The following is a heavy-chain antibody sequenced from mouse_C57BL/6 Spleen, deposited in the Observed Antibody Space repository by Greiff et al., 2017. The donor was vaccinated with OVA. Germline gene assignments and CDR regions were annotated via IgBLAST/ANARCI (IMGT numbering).Heavy chain of an antibody. Sequence: VKLQESGAELVRPGASVTLSCKASGYTFTDYEMHWVKQTPVHGLEWIGAIDPETGGTAYNQKFKGKAILTADKSSSTAYMELRSLTSEDSAVYYCTTPPDYDGYYWGQGTTLTVSS. CDR3: TTPPDYDGYY. CDR2: IDPETGGT. V-gene: IGHV1-15*01. CDR1: GYTFTDYE. D-gene: IGHD2-4*01. J-gene: IGHJ2*01.